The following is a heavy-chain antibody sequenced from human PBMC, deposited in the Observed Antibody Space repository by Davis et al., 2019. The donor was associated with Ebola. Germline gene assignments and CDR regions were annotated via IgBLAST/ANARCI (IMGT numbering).Heavy chain of an antibody. J-gene: IGHJ4*02. CDR1: GGSISSSNW. V-gene: IGHV4-4*02. D-gene: IGHD5-18*01. CDR2: INHSGST. CDR3: ARHGYSYGGTSDY. Sequence: MPSETLSLTCAVSGGSISSSNWWSWVRQPPGKGLEWIGEINHSGSTNYNPSLKSRVTISVDTSKNQFSLKLSSVTAADTAVYYCARHGYSYGGTSDYWGQGTLVTVSS.